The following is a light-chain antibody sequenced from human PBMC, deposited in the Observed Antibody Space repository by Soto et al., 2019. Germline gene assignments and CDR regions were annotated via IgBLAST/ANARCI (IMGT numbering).Light chain of an antibody. CDR2: DAS. CDR1: KSVGSY. V-gene: IGKV3-11*01. CDR3: QQRTNWPSFT. J-gene: IGKJ3*01. Sequence: EIVLTQSPSTLSLSPGERATLSCRASKSVGSYLAWYQQKPGQAPRLLIYDASNRATGIPARFSGSGSGTDFTLTISSLEPEDFAVYYCQQRTNWPSFTFGPGIKVDIK.